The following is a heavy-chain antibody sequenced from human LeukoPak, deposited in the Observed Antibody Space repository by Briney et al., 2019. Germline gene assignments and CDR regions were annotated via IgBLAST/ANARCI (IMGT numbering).Heavy chain of an antibody. V-gene: IGHV3-53*05. D-gene: IGHD6-6*01. J-gene: IGHJ3*02. CDR3: ARSPASAARLPSDAFDI. Sequence: PGGSLRLSCAASGFTVSSNYMSWVRQAPGKGLEWVSVIYSGGSTYYADSVKGRFTISRDNSKNTLYLQMNSLRSEDTAVYYCARSPASAARLPSDAFDIWGQGTMVTVSS. CDR1: GFTVSSNY. CDR2: IYSGGST.